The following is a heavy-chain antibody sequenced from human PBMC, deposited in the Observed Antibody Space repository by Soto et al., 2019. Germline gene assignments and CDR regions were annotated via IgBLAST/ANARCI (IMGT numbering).Heavy chain of an antibody. CDR2: IDTRATTI. CDR3: ARGVGLSGKYYALDI. Sequence: PGGSLRLSCAASGFSFNSYEMNWVRQSPGKGLEFVSYIDTRATTITYAESVKGRFAISRDNAKNSLFLQMNSLRAEDTAVYYCARGVGLSGKYYALDIWGQGTMVTV. D-gene: IGHD1-26*01. V-gene: IGHV3-48*03. J-gene: IGHJ3*02. CDR1: GFSFNSYE.